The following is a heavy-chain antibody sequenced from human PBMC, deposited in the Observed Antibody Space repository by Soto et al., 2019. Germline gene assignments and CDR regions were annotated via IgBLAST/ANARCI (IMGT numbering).Heavy chain of an antibody. CDR1: GGSISSYY. Sequence: TLSLTCTVSGGSISSYYWSWIRQPAGKGLEWIGRIYTSGSTNYNPSLKSRVTMSVDTSKNQFSLKLSSVTAAGTAVYYCARAMSETSLAAAGYYYGMDVWGQGTTVTVSS. J-gene: IGHJ6*02. V-gene: IGHV4-4*07. CDR2: IYTSGST. D-gene: IGHD6-13*01. CDR3: ARAMSETSLAAAGYYYGMDV.